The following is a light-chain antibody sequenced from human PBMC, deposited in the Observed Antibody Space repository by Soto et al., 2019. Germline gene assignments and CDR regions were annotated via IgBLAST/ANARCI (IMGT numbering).Light chain of an antibody. Sequence: DIQMTQSPSSLSASVGDRVTITCQASQDITIYLNWYQQRPGKAPKLLIYDASNLETGVPSRFSGSGSETNFNLTISGLLPEDISTYYCQQYDSLPPFTFGPGTKVDFK. CDR3: QQYDSLPPFT. CDR1: QDITIY. CDR2: DAS. V-gene: IGKV1-33*01. J-gene: IGKJ3*01.